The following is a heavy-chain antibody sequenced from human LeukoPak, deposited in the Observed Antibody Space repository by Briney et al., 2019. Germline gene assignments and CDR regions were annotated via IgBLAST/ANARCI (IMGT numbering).Heavy chain of an antibody. CDR3: GRKHNNVWRGNYYYYMDV. D-gene: IGHD3-3*01. Sequence: GGSLRLSCAASGFTFSSYWMHWVRQAPGKGLVWVSRINSDGSSTSYADSVKGRFTISRDNAKNTLCLQTNSLRAEDTAVYYCGRKHNNVWRGNYYYYMDVWGKGTTVTVSS. J-gene: IGHJ6*03. CDR2: INSDGSST. V-gene: IGHV3-74*01. CDR1: GFTFSSYW.